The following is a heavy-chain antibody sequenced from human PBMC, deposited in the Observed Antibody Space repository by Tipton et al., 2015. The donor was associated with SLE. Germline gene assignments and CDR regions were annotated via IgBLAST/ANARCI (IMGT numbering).Heavy chain of an antibody. Sequence: TLSLTCIVSGDSISSSSYYWGWIRQPPGKGLEWVGTVYYTGNTFYNPSLKSRVTISVDTSKNQFSLKLSSVTAADTAVYYCARDSPGDFDWFDAFDIWGQGTMVTVSS. CDR1: GDSISSSSYY. J-gene: IGHJ3*02. CDR2: VYYTGNT. V-gene: IGHV4-39*07. CDR3: ARDSPGDFDWFDAFDI. D-gene: IGHD3-9*01.